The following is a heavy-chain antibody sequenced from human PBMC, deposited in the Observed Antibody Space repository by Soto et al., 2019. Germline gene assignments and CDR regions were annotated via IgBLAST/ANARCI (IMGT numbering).Heavy chain of an antibody. CDR3: EKALRFLDSSDYGMDV. CDR2: ISWDGGST. J-gene: IGHJ6*02. D-gene: IGHD3-3*01. CDR1: GFTFDDYA. Sequence: EVQLVESGGVVVQPGGSLRLSCAASGFTFDDYAMHWVRQAPGKGLEWVSLISWDGGSTYYADSVKGRFTISRDNSKNSLYLQMNSLRAEDTALYYCEKALRFLDSSDYGMDVWGQGTTVTVSS. V-gene: IGHV3-43D*04.